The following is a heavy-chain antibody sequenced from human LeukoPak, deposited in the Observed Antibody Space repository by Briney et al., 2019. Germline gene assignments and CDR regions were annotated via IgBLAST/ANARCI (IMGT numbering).Heavy chain of an antibody. J-gene: IGHJ6*03. Sequence: SETLSLTCAVYGGSFSGYYWSWIRQPPGKGLEWIGEINHSGSTNYNPSLKSRVTISVDTSKNQFSLKLSSVTAADTAVYYCARGHGSGWGYYYYYMDVWGKGTTVTVSS. D-gene: IGHD6-19*01. V-gene: IGHV4-34*01. CDR1: GGSFSGYY. CDR2: INHSGST. CDR3: ARGHGSGWGYYYYYMDV.